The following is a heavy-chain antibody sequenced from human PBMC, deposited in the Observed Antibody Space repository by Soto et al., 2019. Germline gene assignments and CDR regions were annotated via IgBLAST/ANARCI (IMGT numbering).Heavy chain of an antibody. CDR1: GFSFSRHS. Sequence: RGSLRPSCPFYGFSFSRHSTNWVRQAPGKGLEWVSSISPTSEYIYHADSVKGRFTISRDNAENSLYLQMDSLRADDTAVYYCARKSYYVDSGFYDFWGQGA. V-gene: IGHV3-21*01. J-gene: IGHJ4*02. D-gene: IGHD3-22*01. CDR2: ISPTSEYI. CDR3: ARKSYYVDSGFYDF.